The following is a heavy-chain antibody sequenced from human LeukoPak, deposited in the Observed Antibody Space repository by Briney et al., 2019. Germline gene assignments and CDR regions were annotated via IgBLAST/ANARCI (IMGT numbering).Heavy chain of an antibody. CDR1: GYSFITYW. V-gene: IGHV5-10-1*01. CDR3: ARQVYGVINRDFDY. CDR2: IDPSDSYT. D-gene: IGHD2/OR15-2a*01. J-gene: IGHJ4*02. Sequence: GESLKISCKGSGYSFITYWISWVRQMPGKGLEWMGRIDPSDSYTNYSPSFQGHVTISADKSISTAYLQWSSLKASDTAMYYCARQVYGVINRDFDYWGQGAPCTVSP.